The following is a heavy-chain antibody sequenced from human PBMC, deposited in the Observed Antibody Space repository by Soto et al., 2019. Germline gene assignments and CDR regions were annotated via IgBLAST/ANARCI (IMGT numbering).Heavy chain of an antibody. CDR1: GGTFSSYA. D-gene: IGHD6-6*01. CDR3: ARDGSEYSSSSVYYYGMDV. Sequence: QVQLVQSGAEVKKPGSSVKVSCKASGGTFSSYAISWVRQAPGQGLEWMGGIIPIFGTANYAQKFQGRVTITAAEXXSXAXRELSSLRSEDTAVYYCARDGSEYSSSSVYYYGMDVWGQGTTVTVS. CDR2: IIPIFGTA. J-gene: IGHJ6*02. V-gene: IGHV1-69*12.